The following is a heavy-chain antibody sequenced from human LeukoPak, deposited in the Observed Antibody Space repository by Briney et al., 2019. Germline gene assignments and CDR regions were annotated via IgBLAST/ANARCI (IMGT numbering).Heavy chain of an antibody. D-gene: IGHD2-2*01. J-gene: IGHJ4*02. CDR2: ISYDGSNK. Sequence: GGSLRLSCAASGFTFSSYGMHWVRQAPGKGLEWVAVISYDGSNKYYADSVKGRFTISRDNSKNTLYLQMSSLRAEDTAVYYCAKGEYQLPLDYWGQGTLVTVSS. CDR1: GFTFSSYG. CDR3: AKGEYQLPLDY. V-gene: IGHV3-30*18.